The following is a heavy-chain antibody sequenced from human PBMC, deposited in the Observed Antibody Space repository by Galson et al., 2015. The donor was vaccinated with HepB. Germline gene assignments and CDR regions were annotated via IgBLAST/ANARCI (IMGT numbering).Heavy chain of an antibody. J-gene: IGHJ6*02. D-gene: IGHD1-7*01. CDR1: GYTFTNYG. CDR2: ISAYYGDT. CDR3: AREYGTTWPHYYGLDA. Sequence: SVKVSCKASGYTFTNYGISWVRQAPGQGLEWMGWISAYYGDTKSAQRLQGRVTMTTDTSTSTAYMELRSLRSDDTAVYYCAREYGTTWPHYYGLDAWGQGTTVTVSS. V-gene: IGHV1-18*04.